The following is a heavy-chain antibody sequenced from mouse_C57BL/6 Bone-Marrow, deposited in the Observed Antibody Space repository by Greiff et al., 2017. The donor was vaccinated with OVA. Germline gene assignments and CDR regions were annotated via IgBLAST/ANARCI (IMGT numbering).Heavy chain of an antibody. D-gene: IGHD3-3*01. CDR2: IYPRSGNT. Sequence: LQESGAELARPGASVKLSCKASGYTFTSYGISWVKQRTGQGLEWIGEIYPRSGNTYYNEKFKGKATLTADKSSSTAYMELRSLTSEDAAVYFCAREERAYFDYWGQGTTLTVSS. CDR1: GYTFTSYG. J-gene: IGHJ2*01. V-gene: IGHV1-81*01. CDR3: AREERAYFDY.